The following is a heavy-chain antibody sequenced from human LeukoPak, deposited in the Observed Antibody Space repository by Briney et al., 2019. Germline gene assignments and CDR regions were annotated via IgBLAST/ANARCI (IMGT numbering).Heavy chain of an antibody. D-gene: IGHD1-26*01. V-gene: IGHV3-23*01. J-gene: IGHJ4*02. CDR2: ISGSGGST. CDR1: GFTFSSYA. CDR3: AKSDSGSYYTSPFDY. Sequence: GGSLRLSCAASGFTFSSYAMSWVRQAPGKGLEWVSSISGSGGSTYYADSVKGRFTISRDNSKNTLYLQMNSLRAEDTAVYYCAKSDSGSYYTSPFDYWGQGTLVTVSS.